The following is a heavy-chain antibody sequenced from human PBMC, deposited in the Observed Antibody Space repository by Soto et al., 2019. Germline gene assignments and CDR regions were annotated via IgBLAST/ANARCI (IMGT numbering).Heavy chain of an antibody. V-gene: IGHV3-30-3*01. D-gene: IGHD2-15*01. CDR3: ARSASIVVVVAALDY. CDR2: ISYDGSNK. CDR1: GFTFSSYA. J-gene: IGHJ4*02. Sequence: GGSLRLSCAASGFTFSSYAMHWVRQAPGKGLEWVAVISYDGSNKYYADSVKGRFTISRDNSKNTLYLQMNSLRAEDTAVYYCARSASIVVVVAALDYWGQGTLVTVSS.